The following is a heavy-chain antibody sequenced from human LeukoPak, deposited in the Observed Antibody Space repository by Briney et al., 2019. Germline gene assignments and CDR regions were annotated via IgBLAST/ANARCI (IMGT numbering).Heavy chain of an antibody. CDR3: ASGIVVVPAAPLVFRGMDA. Sequence: ASVKVSCKASGYTFTSYYMHWVRQAPGQGLEWMGIINPSGGSTSYAQKFQGRVTMTRDTSTSTVYMELSSLRSEDTAVYYCASGIVVVPAAPLVFRGMDAWGQGTTVTVSS. J-gene: IGHJ6*02. D-gene: IGHD2-2*01. V-gene: IGHV1-46*01. CDR2: INPSGGST. CDR1: GYTFTSYY.